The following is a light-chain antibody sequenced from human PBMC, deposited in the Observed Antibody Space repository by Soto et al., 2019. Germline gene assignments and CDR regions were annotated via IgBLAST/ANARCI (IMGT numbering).Light chain of an antibody. CDR3: QQYYSNLS. J-gene: IGKJ4*01. CDR1: QSILFNSNNKSY. CDR2: GAS. Sequence: DIVMTQSPDSLPVSLGERATITCKSSQSILFNSNNKSYLAWYQQRPGQPPKLLIYGASTRESGVPDRFSGSESGTDYTLTITNLQAEDVEVYYCQQYYSNLSFGGGTKLEIK. V-gene: IGKV4-1*01.